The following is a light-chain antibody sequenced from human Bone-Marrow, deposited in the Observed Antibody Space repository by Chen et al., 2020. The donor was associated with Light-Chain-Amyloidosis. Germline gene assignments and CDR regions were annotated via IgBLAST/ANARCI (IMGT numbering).Light chain of an antibody. Sequence: NFMLTQPHSVSVSPGKPVILSCTPRSGSIATNYVQWYQQRPGSSPTTVIYEDDQRPSGVPDRFSGSSDRSSNSASLTIAGLKTEDEADYYCQSYQGSSQGVFGGGTKLTVL. CDR3: QSYQGSSQGV. J-gene: IGLJ3*02. CDR2: EDD. CDR1: SGSIATNY. V-gene: IGLV6-57*01.